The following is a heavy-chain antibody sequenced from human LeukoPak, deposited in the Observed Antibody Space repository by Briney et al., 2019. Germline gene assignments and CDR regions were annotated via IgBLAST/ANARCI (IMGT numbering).Heavy chain of an antibody. CDR2: IHDSGTT. D-gene: IGHD3-16*02. J-gene: IGHJ4*02. Sequence: ASQTLSLTCTVSGGSISSGGLYWSWIRQHPGKGLEWIGYIHDSGTTYYNPSLKSRVTISLGTSKNPSSLDLSSVTAADTAVYYCARASRWGDLSLGYWGQGTLVTVSS. V-gene: IGHV4-31*03. CDR1: GGSISSGGLY. CDR3: ARASRWGDLSLGY.